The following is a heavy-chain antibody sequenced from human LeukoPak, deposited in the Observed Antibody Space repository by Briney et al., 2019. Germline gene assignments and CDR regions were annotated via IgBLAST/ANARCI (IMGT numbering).Heavy chain of an antibody. CDR3: AKGGEGAAFDY. D-gene: IGHD1-26*01. V-gene: IGHV3-23*01. CDR2: ISASGGST. Sequence: GGSLRLSCADSGFTFSSYGVIWVRQAPGKGLEWVSAISASGGSTYYADSVKGRFTISRDNSKNTLYLQMNSLRAEDTAVYYCAKGGEGAAFDYWGQGTLVTVSS. J-gene: IGHJ4*02. CDR1: GFTFSSYG.